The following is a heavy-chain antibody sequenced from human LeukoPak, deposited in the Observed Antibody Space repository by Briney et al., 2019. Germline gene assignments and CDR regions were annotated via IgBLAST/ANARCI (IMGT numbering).Heavy chain of an antibody. CDR2: IYYTSST. Sequence: SETLSLTCTVSGGSISSSSYYWGWIRPPPGEGLEWIGSIYYTSSTYYSPSLKSRVTISAHTSKNEFSLKLSSVTAADTAVYYCTSEISSASNYWGQGTLVTVSS. V-gene: IGHV4-39*01. CDR1: GGSISSSSYY. D-gene: IGHD6-6*01. J-gene: IGHJ4*02. CDR3: TSEISSASNY.